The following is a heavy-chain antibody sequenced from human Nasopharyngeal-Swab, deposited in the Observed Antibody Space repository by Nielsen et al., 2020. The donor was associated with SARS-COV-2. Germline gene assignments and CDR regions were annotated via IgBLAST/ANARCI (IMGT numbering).Heavy chain of an antibody. Sequence: TLSLTFSVSGASLTSGNYYWSRIRQHPGKGLEWIGYISYTGNTFYNPSLQSRVSISVDKSKDQFSLKLTSLTAADTAVYYCAALGSSLNWFDPWGQGSLVTVSS. D-gene: IGHD3-10*01. J-gene: IGHJ5*02. CDR1: GASLTSGNYY. CDR3: AALGSSLNWFDP. CDR2: ISYTGNT. V-gene: IGHV4-31*03.